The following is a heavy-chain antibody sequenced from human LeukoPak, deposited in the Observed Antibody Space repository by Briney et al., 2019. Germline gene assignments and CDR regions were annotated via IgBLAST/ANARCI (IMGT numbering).Heavy chain of an antibody. CDR1: GGSFSGYY. D-gene: IGHD6-19*01. V-gene: IGHV4-34*01. CDR2: INHSGST. J-gene: IGHJ3*02. CDR3: ARDPMAGTFRAFDS. Sequence: SETLSLTCAVYGGSFSGYYWSWIRQPPGKGLEWIGEINHSGSTNYNPSLKSRVTISVGTSKNQFSLKLSSVTAADTAVYYCARDPMAGTFRAFDSWGQGTMVTVSS.